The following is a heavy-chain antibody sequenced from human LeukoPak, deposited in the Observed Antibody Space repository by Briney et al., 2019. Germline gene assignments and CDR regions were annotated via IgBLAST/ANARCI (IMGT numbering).Heavy chain of an antibody. V-gene: IGHV3-21*01. J-gene: IGHJ4*02. CDR2: ISSSSSYI. CDR1: GFTFSNAW. D-gene: IGHD2-2*01. Sequence: GGSLRLSCAASGFTFSNAWMSRVRQAPGKGLEWVSSISSSSSYIYYADSVKGRFTISRDNAKNSLYLQMNSLRAEDTAVYYCARGLYCSSTSCYDYWGQGTLVTVSS. CDR3: ARGLYCSSTSCYDY.